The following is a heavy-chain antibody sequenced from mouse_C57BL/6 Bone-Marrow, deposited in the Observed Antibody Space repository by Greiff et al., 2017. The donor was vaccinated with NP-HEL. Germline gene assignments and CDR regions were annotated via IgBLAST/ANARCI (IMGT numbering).Heavy chain of an antibody. D-gene: IGHD1-1*01. J-gene: IGHJ2*01. CDR3: ARQGPYYYGGGFDY. CDR1: GFTFVDSG. CDR2: ISNLADSI. Sequence: EVKLVESGGALVQPGGPLKLSCAAFGFTFVDSGWAWVGRAPRKGPEWVAFISNLADSIYDADTVTGRFTISRENAKNTLYLEMSSLRSEDTAMYYCARQGPYYYGGGFDYWGQGTTLTVSS. V-gene: IGHV5-15*05.